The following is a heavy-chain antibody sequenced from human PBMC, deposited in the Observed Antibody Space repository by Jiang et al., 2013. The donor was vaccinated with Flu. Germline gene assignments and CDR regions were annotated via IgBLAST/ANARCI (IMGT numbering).Heavy chain of an antibody. Sequence: KPSETLSLTCTVSGYSISSGYYWGWIRQPPGKGLEWIGSIYHSGSTYYNPSLKSRVTISVDTSKNQFSLKLSSVTAADTAVYYCARSIAAAGTCDYWGQGTLVTVSS. CDR2: IYHSGST. J-gene: IGHJ4*02. CDR1: GYSISSGYY. CDR3: ARSIAAAGTCDY. V-gene: IGHV4-38-2*02. D-gene: IGHD6-13*01.